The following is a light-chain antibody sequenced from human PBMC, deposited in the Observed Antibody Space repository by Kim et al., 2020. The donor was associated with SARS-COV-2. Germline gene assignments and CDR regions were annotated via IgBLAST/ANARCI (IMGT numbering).Light chain of an antibody. Sequence: VSPGERAALSCRARQSVSSTLAWYQHKPGQAPRLLIYFASTRAAGIPVRFSGSGSGTEFTLTISSVQSEDFAVYYCQQYDSWPWTFGQGTKVDIK. CDR2: FAS. V-gene: IGKV3-15*01. CDR1: QSVSST. J-gene: IGKJ1*01. CDR3: QQYDSWPWT.